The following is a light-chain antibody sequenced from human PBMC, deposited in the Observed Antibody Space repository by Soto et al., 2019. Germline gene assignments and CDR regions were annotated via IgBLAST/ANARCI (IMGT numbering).Light chain of an antibody. CDR3: CSSEGSGTFV. Sequence: QSALTQPPSASGSPGQSITISCTGTSSDVGGYNLVSWYQQPPGKAPKLMIYDDTKRPSGMSPRFSGSKSGNAASLTISGRQAEEDADYYCCSSEGSGTFVFGTGTKLTVL. J-gene: IGLJ1*01. CDR1: SSDVGGYNL. CDR2: DDT. V-gene: IGLV2-23*01.